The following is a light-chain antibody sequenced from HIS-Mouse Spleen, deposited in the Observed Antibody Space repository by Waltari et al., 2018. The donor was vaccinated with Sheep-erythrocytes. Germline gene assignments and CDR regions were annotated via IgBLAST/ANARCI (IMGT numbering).Light chain of an antibody. CDR3: SSYTSSSTYV. CDR2: EIS. V-gene: IGLV2-14*01. J-gene: IGLJ1*01. Sequence: QSALTQPASVSGSPGQSITISCTGTSSDVGRYNYVPWYQPHPGKGPKLMISEISNPASGVSNRFSGSKSGNTASLTISRLQAEDEADYYCSSYTSSSTYVFGTGTKVTVL. CDR1: SSDVGRYNY.